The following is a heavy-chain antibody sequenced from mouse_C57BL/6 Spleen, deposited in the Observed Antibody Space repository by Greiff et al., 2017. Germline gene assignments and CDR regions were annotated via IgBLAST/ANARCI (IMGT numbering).Heavy chain of an antibody. CDR2: IYPGDGDT. J-gene: IGHJ1*03. CDR3: ARENYDGSNYWYYAV. D-gene: IGHD1-1*01. Sequence: QVQLKESGPELVKPGASVKISCKASGYAFSSSWMNWVKQRPGKGLEWIGRIYPGDGDTNYTGKFKGKATLTADKSSSTAYMQLSCLTSGDSAVDDCARENYDGSNYWYYAVWGTGTTVTVSA. CDR1: GYAFSSSW. V-gene: IGHV1-82*01.